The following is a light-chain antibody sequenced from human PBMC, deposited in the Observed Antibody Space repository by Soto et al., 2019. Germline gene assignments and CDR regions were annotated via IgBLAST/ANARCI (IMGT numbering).Light chain of an antibody. CDR2: DNS. CDR3: QSYDSSLSGSVV. Sequence: QSVLTQPPSVSGAPGQRVTISCTGSSSNIGAGYDVHWYQQLPGTAPKLLIYDNSNRPSGVPDRFSGSKSGTSASLAITGLQLEDEADYYCQSYDSSLSGSVVFGGGTKLTVL. J-gene: IGLJ2*01. V-gene: IGLV1-40*01. CDR1: SSNIGAGYD.